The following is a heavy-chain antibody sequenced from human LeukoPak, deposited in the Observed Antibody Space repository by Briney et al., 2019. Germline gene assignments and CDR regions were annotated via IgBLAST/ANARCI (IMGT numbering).Heavy chain of an antibody. CDR3: AKDLSRGVDY. D-gene: IGHD3-10*01. V-gene: IGHV3-23*01. Sequence: GGSLRLSCAASGFTFSSFGMHWVRQAPGKGLEWVSAISGSGGNTYYADSVKGRFTISRDNSKNTLYLQINSLRAEDTAVYYCAKDLSRGVDYWGQGTLVTVSS. J-gene: IGHJ4*02. CDR2: ISGSGGNT. CDR1: GFTFSSFG.